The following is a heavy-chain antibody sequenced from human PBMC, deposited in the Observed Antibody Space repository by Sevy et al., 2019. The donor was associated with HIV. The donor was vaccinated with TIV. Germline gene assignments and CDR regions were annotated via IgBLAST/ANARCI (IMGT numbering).Heavy chain of an antibody. CDR1: GGSISSGRYY. Sequence: SETLSLTCTVSGGSISSGRYYWGWIRQPAGKGLEWIGRFDTSGGTNYNPSLNSRVIISVDTSKNQFSLKLTSVTAADTAVYYCVYDSDQWGQGILVTVSS. J-gene: IGHJ4*02. D-gene: IGHD3-3*01. CDR3: VYDSDQ. CDR2: FDTSGGT. V-gene: IGHV4-61*02.